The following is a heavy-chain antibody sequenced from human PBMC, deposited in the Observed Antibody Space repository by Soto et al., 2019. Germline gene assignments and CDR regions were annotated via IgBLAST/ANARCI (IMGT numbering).Heavy chain of an antibody. V-gene: IGHV1-69*12. CDR1: GGTFSSYA. J-gene: IGHJ5*02. CDR2: IIPIFGTA. Sequence: QVQLVQSGAEVKKPGSSVKVSCKASGGTFSSYAISWVRQAPGQGLEWMGGIIPIFGTANYAQKFQGRVTITADEFTSTADMELSSLRSEDTAVYYCASCSSSSPVWFDPWGQGTLVTVSS. D-gene: IGHD6-6*01. CDR3: ASCSSSSPVWFDP.